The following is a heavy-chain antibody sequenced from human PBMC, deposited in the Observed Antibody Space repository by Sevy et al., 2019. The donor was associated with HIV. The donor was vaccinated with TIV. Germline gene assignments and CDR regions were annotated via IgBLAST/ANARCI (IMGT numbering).Heavy chain of an antibody. CDR1: GFSFSDYW. D-gene: IGHD1-26*01. CDR3: ARGAQGALDY. V-gene: IGHV3-7*01. CDR2: IKEDGSDK. Sequence: GGSLRLSCEASGFSFSDYWMNWVRQAPGRGLEWVANIKEDGSDKNFKDSVKGRLTVSRDNAKNSVFLQLESLTVEDTAVYYCARGAQGALDYWGQGTQVTVSS. J-gene: IGHJ4*02.